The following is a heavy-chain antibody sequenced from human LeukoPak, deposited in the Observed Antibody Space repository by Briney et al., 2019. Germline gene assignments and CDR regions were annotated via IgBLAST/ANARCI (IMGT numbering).Heavy chain of an antibody. V-gene: IGHV3-15*01. D-gene: IGHD2-21*02. J-gene: IGHJ4*02. CDR3: ATGCGADCYHAGYTDFDY. CDR1: GFTFTNAG. CDR2: ITSKTDCGTT. Sequence: PGGSLRLSCADSGFTFTNAGMSWVRQAPGKGLEWVARITSKTDCGTTDYAAPVKGRFTISRDDSKNTLYLQMNSLKTEDTAVYYCATGCGADCYHAGYTDFDYWGQGTLVTVSS.